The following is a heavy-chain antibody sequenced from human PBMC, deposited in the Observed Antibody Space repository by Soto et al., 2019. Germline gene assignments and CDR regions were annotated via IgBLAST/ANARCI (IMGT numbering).Heavy chain of an antibody. V-gene: IGHV1-18*01. Sequence: ASVKVSCKASGYTFTSYGISWVRQAPGQGLEWMGWISAYNGNTNYAQKLQGRVTMTTDTSTSTAYMELRSLRSDDTAVYYCARDRRYYGSGSTVDYWGKGPLVTVSS. CDR1: GYTFTSYG. D-gene: IGHD3-10*01. CDR3: ARDRRYYGSGSTVDY. J-gene: IGHJ4*02. CDR2: ISAYNGNT.